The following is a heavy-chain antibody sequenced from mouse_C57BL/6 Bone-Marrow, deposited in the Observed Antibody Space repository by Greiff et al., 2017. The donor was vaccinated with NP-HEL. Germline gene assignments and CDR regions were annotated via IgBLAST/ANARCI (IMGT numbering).Heavy chain of an antibody. Sequence: VQLQQSGAELVRPGASVTLSCKASGYTFTDYEMHWVKQTPVHGLEWIGAIDPKTGGTAYNQKFKGKAILTADKSSSTAYMELRSLTSEVCAVYCCTRRPSYYCSSYWYFDAWGTGTTVTVSS. D-gene: IGHD1-1*01. CDR2: IDPKTGGT. CDR3: TRRPSYYCSSYWYFDA. V-gene: IGHV1-15*01. J-gene: IGHJ1*03. CDR1: GYTFTDYE.